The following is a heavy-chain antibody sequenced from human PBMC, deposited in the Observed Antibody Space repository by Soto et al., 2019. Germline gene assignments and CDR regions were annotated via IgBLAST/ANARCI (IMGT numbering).Heavy chain of an antibody. V-gene: IGHV4-59*08. J-gene: IGHJ3*02. Sequence: QVQLQESGPGLVKPSETLSLTCTVSGGSISSYYWSWIRQPPGKGLEWIGYIYYIGSTNYNPSLKSRVTISVDASKNQFSLKLRSVTAADTAVYYCARHRARGVVRGVTAFDIWGQGTMVTVSS. D-gene: IGHD3-10*01. CDR2: IYYIGST. CDR3: ARHRARGVVRGVTAFDI. CDR1: GGSISSYY.